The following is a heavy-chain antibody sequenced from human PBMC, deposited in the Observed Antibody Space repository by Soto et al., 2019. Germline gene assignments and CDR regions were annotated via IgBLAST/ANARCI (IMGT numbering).Heavy chain of an antibody. J-gene: IGHJ4*02. Sequence: QVQLVESGGGVVQPGRSLRLSCAASGFTFSSFAMHRVRQAPGKGLEWVAVISYDGSNEYYADSVKGRFTISRDNSKNTLSLQMNSLRAEDTAVYYCARDWSPLMLTFGERYFDHWGQGTLVTVSS. D-gene: IGHD3-16*01. CDR2: ISYDGSNE. CDR3: ARDWSPLMLTFGERYFDH. V-gene: IGHV3-30*14. CDR1: GFTFSSFA.